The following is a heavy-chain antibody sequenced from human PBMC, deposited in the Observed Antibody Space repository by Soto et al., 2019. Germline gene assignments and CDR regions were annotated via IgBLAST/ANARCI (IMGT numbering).Heavy chain of an antibody. CDR3: VAGMDV. Sequence: QVLLVQSGAEVKKPGASVKVSCKASGYNFTSYYMHWVRKAPGQGLEWMGIINPKNGKTTYAQKFQGKFTMTRDTSTSTVYMGLSSLRSEDTAVYYCVAGMDVWGQGTTVTVSS. CDR1: GYNFTSYY. J-gene: IGHJ6*02. V-gene: IGHV1-46*01. CDR2: INPKNGKT.